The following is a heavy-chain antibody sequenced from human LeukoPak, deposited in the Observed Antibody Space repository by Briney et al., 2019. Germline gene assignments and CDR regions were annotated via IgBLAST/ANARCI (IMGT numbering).Heavy chain of an antibody. CDR2: IYYTGST. Sequence: PSETLSLTCTVSGGSISSYYWSWIRQPPGKGLEWIGYIYYTGSTNYNPSLKSRVTISVDTSKNQFSLKLSSVTAADPAVYYCARDSSTSDIPWGNWFDPWGQGTLVSVSS. CDR1: GGSISSYY. CDR3: ARDSSTSDIPWGNWFDP. D-gene: IGHD2-2*01. J-gene: IGHJ5*02. V-gene: IGHV4-59*01.